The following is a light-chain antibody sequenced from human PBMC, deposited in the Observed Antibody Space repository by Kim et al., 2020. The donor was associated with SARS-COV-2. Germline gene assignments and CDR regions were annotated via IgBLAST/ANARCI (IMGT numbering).Light chain of an antibody. CDR2: EVS. J-gene: IGLJ1*01. CDR1: SSDVGTYDL. V-gene: IGLV2-23*02. CDR3: CSYAGSSTFV. Sequence: SALTQPASVSGSPGQSITISCTGTSSDVGTYDLVSWHQHSPGTAPKLMIYEVSKRPSGVSNRFSGSTSGNTASLTISGLQAEDEADYYCCSYAGSSTFVFGTGTKVTVL.